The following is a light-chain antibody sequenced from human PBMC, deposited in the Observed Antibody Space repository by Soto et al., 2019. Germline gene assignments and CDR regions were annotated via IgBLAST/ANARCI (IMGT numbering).Light chain of an antibody. CDR3: LQRSIGFT. V-gene: IGKV3-11*01. J-gene: IGKJ3*01. Sequence: EMVLTQSPATLSLSPGERATLSCRCGHSVGSYLAWYQQKPGQAPRPLIYGASKRAPGVSARFSGSGSGTDFTLTISSLEPEDFAVYHCLQRSIGFTFGPGTKVDI. CDR2: GAS. CDR1: HSVGSY.